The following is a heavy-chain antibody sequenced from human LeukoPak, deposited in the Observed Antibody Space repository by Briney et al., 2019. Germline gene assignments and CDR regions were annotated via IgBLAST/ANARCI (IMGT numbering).Heavy chain of an antibody. V-gene: IGHV3-21*01. CDR2: ISPSGNYI. D-gene: IGHD2-2*01. Sequence: GGSLRLSCAASGFTFSSHSMNWVRQAPGKGLEWVSSISPSGNYIYYADSVEGRFTISRDNAKNSLYLQMNSLRAEDTAVYYCARDLSISTSCNSHWGQGTLVTVSS. J-gene: IGHJ4*02. CDR1: GFTFSSHS. CDR3: ARDLSISTSCNSH.